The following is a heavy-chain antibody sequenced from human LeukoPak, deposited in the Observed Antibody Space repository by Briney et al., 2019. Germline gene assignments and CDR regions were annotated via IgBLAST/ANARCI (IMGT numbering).Heavy chain of an antibody. CDR2: IYHSGST. CDR3: ARLGASTFDY. Sequence: PSETLSLTCAVSGGSISSSNWWSWVRQPPGKGLEWIGEIYHSGSTNYNPSLKSRVTMSVDKSKNQFSLKLSSVTAADTAVYYCARLGASTFDYWGQGTLVTVSS. J-gene: IGHJ4*02. CDR1: GGSISSSNW. V-gene: IGHV4-4*02.